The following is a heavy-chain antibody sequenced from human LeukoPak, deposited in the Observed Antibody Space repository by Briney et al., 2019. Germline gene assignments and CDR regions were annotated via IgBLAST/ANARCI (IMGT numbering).Heavy chain of an antibody. CDR2: IYSGGST. CDR1: GFTVSSNY. CDR3: ARDRTGYSNYYMDV. Sequence: GGSLRLSCAASGFTVSSNYMSWVRQAPGKGLEWVSVIYSGGSTYYADSVKGRFTISRDNSKNTLYLQMNSLRAEDTAVYYCARDRTGYSNYYMDVWGKGTTVTVSS. D-gene: IGHD1-1*01. J-gene: IGHJ6*03. V-gene: IGHV3-53*01.